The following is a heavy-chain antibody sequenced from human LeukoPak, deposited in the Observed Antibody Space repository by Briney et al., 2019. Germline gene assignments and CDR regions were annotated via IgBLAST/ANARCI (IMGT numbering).Heavy chain of an antibody. J-gene: IGHJ6*02. CDR1: GFTVSSNY. CDR3: AKALSGSYDFYAMDV. CDR2: ISGGGGST. Sequence: GGSLRLSCAASGFTVSSNYMSWVRQAPGKGLEWVSAISGGGGSTYYADSVKGRFTISRDNPKNTLYLQMNSLRAEDTAVYYCAKALSGSYDFYAMDVWGQGTTVTVSS. D-gene: IGHD1-26*01. V-gene: IGHV3-23*01.